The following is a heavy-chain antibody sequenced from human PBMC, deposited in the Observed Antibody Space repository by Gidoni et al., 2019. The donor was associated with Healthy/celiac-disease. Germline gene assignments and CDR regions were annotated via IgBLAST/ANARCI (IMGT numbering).Heavy chain of an antibody. CDR3: AREFGYDLWSGYLMGGHFDP. Sequence: QLQLQESGPGLVKPSETLSLTCTVSGSSISSYYWSWIRQPPGKGLEWIGYIYYSGSTNYNPTLKSRVTISVDTSKNQFSLKLSSVTAADTAVYYCAREFGYDLWSGYLMGGHFDPWGQGTLVTVSS. J-gene: IGHJ5*02. CDR1: GSSISSYY. CDR2: IYYSGST. V-gene: IGHV4-59*01. D-gene: IGHD3-3*01.